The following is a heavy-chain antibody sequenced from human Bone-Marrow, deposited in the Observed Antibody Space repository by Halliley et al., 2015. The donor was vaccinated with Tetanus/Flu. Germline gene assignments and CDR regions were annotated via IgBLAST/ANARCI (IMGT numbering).Heavy chain of an antibody. D-gene: IGHD2-2*01. CDR2: ISYTGTT. V-gene: IGHV4-31*03. CDR1: GGSFSSGGYY. Sequence: TLSLPCTVSGGSFSSGGYYWNWIRQHPGKGLEWIGYISYTGTTFYNPSLKRRITISVDTSKNQFSLNLRSVTAADTAVYYCARGRGVRGYCSSVSFYDYDGVDVWGQGTTVAVS. J-gene: IGHJ6*02. CDR3: ARGRGVRGYCSSVSFYDYDGVDV.